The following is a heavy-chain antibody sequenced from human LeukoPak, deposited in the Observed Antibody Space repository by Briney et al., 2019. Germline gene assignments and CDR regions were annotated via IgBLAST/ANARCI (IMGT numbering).Heavy chain of an antibody. CDR2: IKQDGSEK. CDR3: AKGAYSSSWYWADY. D-gene: IGHD6-13*01. J-gene: IGHJ4*02. V-gene: IGHV3-7*03. Sequence: GGSLRLSCAASGFTFISYWMSWVRQAPGKGLEWVANIKQDGSEKYYVDSVKGRFTISRDNAKNSLYLQMNSLRAEDTALYYCAKGAYSSSWYWADYWGQGTLVTVSS. CDR1: GFTFISYW.